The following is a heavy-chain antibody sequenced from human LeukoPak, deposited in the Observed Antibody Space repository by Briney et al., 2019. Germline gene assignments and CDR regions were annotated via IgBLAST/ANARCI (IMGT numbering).Heavy chain of an antibody. V-gene: IGHV3-33*01. CDR1: GFTFSSYG. J-gene: IGHJ6*02. Sequence: PGGSLRLSCAASGFTFSSYGMHWVRQAPGKGLEWVAVIWYDGSNKYYADSVKGRFTISRDNSKNTLYLQMNSLRAEDTAVYYCARDHSVAGTDYYYGMDVWGQGTTVTVSS. CDR2: IWYDGSNK. D-gene: IGHD6-19*01. CDR3: ARDHSVAGTDYYYGMDV.